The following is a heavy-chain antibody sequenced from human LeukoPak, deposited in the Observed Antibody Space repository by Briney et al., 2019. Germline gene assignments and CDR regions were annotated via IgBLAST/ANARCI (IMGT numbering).Heavy chain of an antibody. Sequence: GASVKVSCKASGYTFTSYYMHWVRQAPGQGLEWMGIINLSGGSTSNAQKFQGRVTMTRDTSTSTVYMELSSLRSDGTAVYYCASFAPAGTSQYYYGMDGWGQGTTVTVSS. CDR3: ASFAPAGTSQYYYGMDG. CDR2: INLSGGST. J-gene: IGHJ6*02. CDR1: GYTFTSYY. V-gene: IGHV1-46*01. D-gene: IGHD6-13*01.